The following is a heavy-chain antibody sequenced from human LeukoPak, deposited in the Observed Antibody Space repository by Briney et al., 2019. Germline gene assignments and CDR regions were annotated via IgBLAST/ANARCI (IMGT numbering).Heavy chain of an antibody. CDR1: AFTFSSYG. V-gene: IGHV3-33*01. CDR3: ARDAELGGSCSDY. Sequence: GGSLTLFCAVAAFTFSSYGMRCVRQAPGRWRGWVAVIWYDGRNKYYADSVEGRFTISRDNSKNTLYLQMNSRRAEDTAVYYCARDAELGGSCSDYWGQGTLVTVSS. J-gene: IGHJ4*02. D-gene: IGHD2-15*01. CDR2: IWYDGRNK.